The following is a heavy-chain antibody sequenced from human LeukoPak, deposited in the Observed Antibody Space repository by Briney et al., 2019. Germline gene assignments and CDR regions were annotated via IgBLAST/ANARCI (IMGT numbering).Heavy chain of an antibody. D-gene: IGHD3-22*01. CDR1: GCSISSGYY. CDR3: ARAYISGSSGYYFAY. Sequence: SETLSLTCAVSGCSISSGYYWGWIRQPPGKGLEWIGNIYHSGNTYYNPSLKSRVTISVDTSKNQFSLKLNSVTAADTAVYYCARAYISGSSGYYFAYWGQGTLVTVSS. CDR2: IYHSGNT. J-gene: IGHJ4*02. V-gene: IGHV4-38-2*01.